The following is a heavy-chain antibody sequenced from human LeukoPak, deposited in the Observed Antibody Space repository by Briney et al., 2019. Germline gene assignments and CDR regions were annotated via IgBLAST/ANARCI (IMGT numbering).Heavy chain of an antibody. J-gene: IGHJ4*02. CDR3: ARGHLRDYVWGSYRYYFDY. V-gene: IGHV4-39*07. CDR2: IYYSGST. CDR1: GGSISSSSYY. D-gene: IGHD3-16*02. Sequence: PSETLSLTCTVSGGSISSSSYYWGWIRQPPGKGLEWIGSIYYSGSTNYNPSLKSRVTISVDTSKNQFSLKLSSVTAADTAVYYCARGHLRDYVWGSYRYYFDYWGQGTLVTVSS.